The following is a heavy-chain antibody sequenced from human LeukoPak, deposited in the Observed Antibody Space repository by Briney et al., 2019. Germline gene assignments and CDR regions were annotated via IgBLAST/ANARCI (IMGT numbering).Heavy chain of an antibody. CDR2: VYYSGST. Sequence: KASETLSLTCTVSRGSISTYYWSWIRQPPGKGLEWIGYVYYSGSTSYNPSLKSRVTISVDTSKNQFSLNLSSVTAADTAVYYCARDTRYFDPWGQGTLVIVSS. CDR1: RGSISTYY. CDR3: ARDTRYFDP. J-gene: IGHJ4*02. V-gene: IGHV4-59*01. D-gene: IGHD3-9*01.